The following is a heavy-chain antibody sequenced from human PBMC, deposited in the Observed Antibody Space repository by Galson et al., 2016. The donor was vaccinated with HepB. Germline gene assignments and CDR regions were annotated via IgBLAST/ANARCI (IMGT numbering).Heavy chain of an antibody. CDR1: GFTVSSNY. Sequence: SLRLSCAASGFTVSSNYMSWVRQAPGKGLEWVSVIYSGGNTRYADSVKGRFTISRDNSKNTVYLQMNSLRAEDTAVYYCSTLNPASPYFDYWGQGTLVTVSS. J-gene: IGHJ4*02. CDR3: STLNPASPYFDY. CDR2: IYSGGNT. V-gene: IGHV3-53*01.